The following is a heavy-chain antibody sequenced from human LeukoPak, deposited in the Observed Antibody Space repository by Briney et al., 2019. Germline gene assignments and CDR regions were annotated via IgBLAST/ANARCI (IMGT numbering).Heavy chain of an antibody. D-gene: IGHD7-27*01. J-gene: IGHJ5*02. CDR3: AGGTGCKIDR. CDR1: GATLRSYW. V-gene: IGHV3-7*04. CDR2: IKEDGNEK. Sequence: GGSLRLSCVASGATLRSYWMNWVRQAPGKGLEWVANIKEDGNEKHYVDSVKGRFTVSRDNAKNSLYLQMNSLRAEDTAVYYCAGGTGCKIDRWGQGTLVTVSS.